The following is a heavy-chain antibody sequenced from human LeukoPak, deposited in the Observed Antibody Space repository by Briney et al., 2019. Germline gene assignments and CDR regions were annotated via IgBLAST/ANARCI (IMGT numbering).Heavy chain of an antibody. V-gene: IGHV3-21*01. CDR3: ARDRQSYGYIDAFDI. J-gene: IGHJ3*02. CDR1: GFTFGDFG. D-gene: IGHD5-18*01. CDR2: LSSSSAYI. Sequence: GGSLRLSCAASGFTFGDFGMNWVRQASGEGLEWVSSLSSSSAYIFYADSVKGRFTISRDNAKNSLYLQMNSLGAEDTAVYYCARDRQSYGYIDAFDIWGQGTLVTVSS.